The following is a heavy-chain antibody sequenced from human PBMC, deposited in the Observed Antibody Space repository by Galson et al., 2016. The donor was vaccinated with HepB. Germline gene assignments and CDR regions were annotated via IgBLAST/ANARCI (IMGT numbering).Heavy chain of an antibody. CDR2: INPDSGGT. V-gene: IGHV1-2*02. J-gene: IGHJ4*02. D-gene: IGHD6-19*01. CDR3: ARTPRRLAGPYYFDY. Sequence: SVKVSCKASGCTFTGYYLHWVRQAPGQGLEWMGWINPDSGGTDSAQQFQGRVTMTRDTSIGAAYMELTSLRSDDTAVYYCARTPRRLAGPYYFDYWGQGTLVTVSS. CDR1: GCTFTGYY.